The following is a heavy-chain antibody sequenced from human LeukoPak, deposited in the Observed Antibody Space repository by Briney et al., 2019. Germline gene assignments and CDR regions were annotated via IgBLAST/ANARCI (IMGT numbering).Heavy chain of an antibody. CDR1: GFTFGDHA. J-gene: IGHJ4*02. V-gene: IGHV3-49*04. Sequence: GGSLRLSCKASGFTFGDHALSWVRQAPGKGLEWISFIRSKTYGGTTEYAASVKGRFTISRDDSKSILYLQMNSLKTEDTAVYYCMRDSTVVVISAPDYWSQGTLVTVSS. CDR2: IRSKTYGGTT. D-gene: IGHD3-22*01. CDR3: MRDSTVVVISAPDY.